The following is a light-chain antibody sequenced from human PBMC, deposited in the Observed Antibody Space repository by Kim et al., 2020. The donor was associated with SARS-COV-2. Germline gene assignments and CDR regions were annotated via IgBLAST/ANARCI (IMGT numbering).Light chain of an antibody. CDR3: QQYNSYSWT. V-gene: IGKV1-5*03. CDR1: QTIGSW. J-gene: IGKJ1*01. CDR2: KAS. Sequence: ASVGDRVTITCRASQTIGSWLAWYQQKPGKAPKVLIYKASSLESGVPSRFSGSGSGTEFTLTISSLQPDDFATYYCQQYNSYSWTFGQGTKVEIK.